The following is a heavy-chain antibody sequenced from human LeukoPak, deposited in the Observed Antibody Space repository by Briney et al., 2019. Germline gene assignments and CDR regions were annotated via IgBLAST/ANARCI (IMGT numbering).Heavy chain of an antibody. V-gene: IGHV4-34*01. D-gene: IGHD3-10*01. CDR2: VNHSGST. J-gene: IGHJ3*02. CDR3: ARHPCYGSGSYYRRGAFDI. Sequence: SETLSLTCAVYGGSFSGYYWSWIRQPPGKGLEWIGEVNHSGSTNYNPSLKSRVTISVDTSKNQFSLKLSSVTAADTAVYYCARHPCYGSGSYYRRGAFDIWGQGTMVTVSS. CDR1: GGSFSGYY.